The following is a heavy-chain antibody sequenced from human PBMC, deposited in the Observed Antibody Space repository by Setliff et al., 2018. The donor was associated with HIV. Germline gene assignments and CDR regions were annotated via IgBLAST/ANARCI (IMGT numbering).Heavy chain of an antibody. D-gene: IGHD3-22*01. Sequence: ASVKVSCKASGYSFPTYGISWVRQAPGQGLEWMGWMNPNSGNTGYAQKFQGIVTMTRDASISTAYMELNTLKFEDTAVYYCARARRDSYDRGRRNHYYIDVWGKGTTVTVSS. J-gene: IGHJ6*03. CDR2: MNPNSGNT. CDR3: ARARRDSYDRGRRNHYYIDV. CDR1: GYSFPTYG. V-gene: IGHV1-8*02.